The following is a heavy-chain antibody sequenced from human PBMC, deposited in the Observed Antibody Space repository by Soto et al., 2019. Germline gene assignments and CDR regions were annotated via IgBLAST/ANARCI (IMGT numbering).Heavy chain of an antibody. CDR3: ARDLLEGAFDI. J-gene: IGHJ3*02. CDR1: GFTFSSYS. V-gene: IGHV3-48*01. D-gene: IGHD1-1*01. Sequence: EVQLVESGGGLVQPGGSLRLSCAASGFTFSSYSMNWVRQAPGKGLEWVSYISSSSSTIYYADSVKGRFTISRDNAKNSLYLQMNSLRAEDTAVYYCARDLLEGAFDIWGQGTMVTVSS. CDR2: ISSSSSTI.